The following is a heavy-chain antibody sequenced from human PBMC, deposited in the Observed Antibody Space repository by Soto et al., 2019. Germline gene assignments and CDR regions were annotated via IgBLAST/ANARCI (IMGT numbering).Heavy chain of an antibody. D-gene: IGHD7-27*01. CDR2: IYHSGST. CDR3: ARDSGWFDP. J-gene: IGHJ5*02. Sequence: PSETLSLTCTVSGGSIRVTDYFWFWIRQPPGKALEWIASIYHSGSTYYNPSLKSRVTMSVDTSNNQFALTLNSVTAADTAVYFCARDSGWFDPWGQGTLVTVSS. CDR1: GGSIRVTDYF. V-gene: IGHV4-39*01.